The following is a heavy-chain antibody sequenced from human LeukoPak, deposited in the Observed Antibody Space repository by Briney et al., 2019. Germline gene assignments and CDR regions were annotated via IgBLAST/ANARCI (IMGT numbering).Heavy chain of an antibody. V-gene: IGHV3-7*04. CDR1: GFTFSNYW. D-gene: IGHD6-13*01. CDR2: IKQDGSEK. J-gene: IGHJ4*02. CDR3: ARDESRQLVRGFDY. Sequence: GGSRRLSCAASGFTFSNYWMSWVRQAPGKGLEWVANIKQDGSEKYYEDSVKGRFTISRDNARNSLYLQMNSLRAENTAVYYCARDESRQLVRGFDYWGQGTLVTVSS.